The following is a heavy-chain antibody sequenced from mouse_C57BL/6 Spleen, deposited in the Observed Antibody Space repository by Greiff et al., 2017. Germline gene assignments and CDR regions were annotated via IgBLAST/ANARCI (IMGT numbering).Heavy chain of an antibody. D-gene: IGHD1-1*01. CDR1: GFTFSSYG. Sequence: EVMLVESGGDLVKPGGSLKLSCVASGFTFSSYGMSWVRQTPDKRLEWVATISSGGSYTYYPDSVKGRFTISRDNAKNTLYLQMSSLKSEDTAMYYCAVVPGYWGQGTTLTVSS. V-gene: IGHV5-6*02. CDR2: ISSGGSYT. CDR3: AVVPGY. J-gene: IGHJ2*01.